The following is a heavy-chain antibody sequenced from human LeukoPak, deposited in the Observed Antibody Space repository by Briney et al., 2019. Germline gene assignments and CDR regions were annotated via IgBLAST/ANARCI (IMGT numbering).Heavy chain of an antibody. CDR1: GFSLSTSASN. D-gene: IGHD2-21*01. J-gene: IGHJ4*02. Sequence: SGPTLVNPTQPLTLTCTFSGFSLSTSASNVGWIRQPPGKALEWLALIFWDDNKRYRPSLESRLTITKDTSKSQVVLTMTNVDPIDTATYYCTYRPGRGIPAAYWGPGTLVTVSS. V-gene: IGHV2-5*02. CDR3: TYRPGRGIPAAY. CDR2: IFWDDNK.